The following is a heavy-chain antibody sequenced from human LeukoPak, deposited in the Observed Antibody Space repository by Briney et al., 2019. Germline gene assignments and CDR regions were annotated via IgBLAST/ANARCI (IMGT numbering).Heavy chain of an antibody. CDR1: GYTFTSYG. CDR3: ARDLPVAAAGTGYYYYGMDV. CDR2: ISAYNGNT. V-gene: IGHV1-18*01. D-gene: IGHD6-13*01. J-gene: IGHJ6*02. Sequence: ASVNVSCKASGYTFTSYGISWVRQAPGQGLEWMGWISAYNGNTNYAQKLQGIVTMTTHTSTSTAYMELRSLRSDVTAVYCCARDLPVAAAGTGYYYYGMDVWGQGTTVTVSS.